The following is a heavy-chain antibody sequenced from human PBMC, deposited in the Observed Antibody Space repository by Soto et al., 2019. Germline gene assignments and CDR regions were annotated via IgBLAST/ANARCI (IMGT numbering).Heavy chain of an antibody. CDR2: IWYDGSNK. D-gene: IGHD2-2*01. CDR1: GFTFSSYG. J-gene: IGHJ6*02. CDR3: ARDLQPIVVVPAAYYYYYGMDV. V-gene: IGHV3-33*01. Sequence: PGGSLRLSCAASGFTFSSYGMHWVRQAPGKGLEWVAVIWYDGSNKYYADSVKGRFTISRDNSKNTLYLQMNSLRAEDTAAYYCARDLQPIVVVPAAYYYYYGMDVWGQGTTVTVSS.